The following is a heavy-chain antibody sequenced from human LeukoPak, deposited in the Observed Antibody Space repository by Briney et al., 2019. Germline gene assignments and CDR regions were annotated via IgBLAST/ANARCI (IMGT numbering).Heavy chain of an antibody. J-gene: IGHJ4*02. V-gene: IGHV3-64*01. CDR1: GFTFSSYA. D-gene: IGHD3-10*01. Sequence: PGGSLRLSCAASGFTFSSYAMHWVRQAPGKGLEYVSAISSNGGSTYYANSVKGRFTISRDNSKNTLYLQMGSLRAEDMGVYYCAIGVFRGVIGPFDYWGQGTLVTVSS. CDR3: AIGVFRGVIGPFDY. CDR2: ISSNGGST.